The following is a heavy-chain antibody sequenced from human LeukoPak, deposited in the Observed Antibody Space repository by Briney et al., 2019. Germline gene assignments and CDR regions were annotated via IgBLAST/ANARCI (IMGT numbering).Heavy chain of an antibody. J-gene: IGHJ6*02. Sequence: GGSLRLSCAASGFTFSSYSMNWVRQAPGKGLEWVSYISSSGSTIYYADSVKGRFTISRDNAKNSLYLQMNSLRAEDTAVYYCAKLPLRYFDWLFHYGMDVWGQGTTVTVSS. V-gene: IGHV3-48*04. CDR3: AKLPLRYFDWLFHYGMDV. CDR2: ISSSGSTI. D-gene: IGHD3-9*01. CDR1: GFTFSSYS.